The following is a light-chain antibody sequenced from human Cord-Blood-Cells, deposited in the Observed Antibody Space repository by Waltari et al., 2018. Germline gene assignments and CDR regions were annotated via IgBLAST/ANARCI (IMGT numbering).Light chain of an antibody. CDR3: SSYTSSSTWV. CDR2: DVS. Sequence: QSALTQPASVSGSPGQSITISCTGTSSDVGGYNYVSWYQQHPGKAPKLMIYDVSKRPSGVSNRFSGSKSGNTASPTISGLQAEDEADYYRSSYTSSSTWVFGGGTKLTVL. V-gene: IGLV2-14*01. CDR1: SSDVGGYNY. J-gene: IGLJ3*02.